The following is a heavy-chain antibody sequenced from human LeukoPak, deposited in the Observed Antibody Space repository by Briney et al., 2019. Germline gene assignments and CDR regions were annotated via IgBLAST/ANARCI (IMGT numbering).Heavy chain of an antibody. CDR3: ARGNSGYYGSGSICDY. V-gene: IGHV4-34*01. CDR1: GGSFSGNY. Sequence: SETLSLTCAVYGGSFSGNYWSWICQPPGKGLEWIGEINHSGSTNYNPSLKSRVTISVDTSKNQFSLKLSSVTAADTAVYYCARGNSGYYGSGSICDYWGQGTLVTVSS. J-gene: IGHJ4*02. CDR2: INHSGST. D-gene: IGHD3-10*01.